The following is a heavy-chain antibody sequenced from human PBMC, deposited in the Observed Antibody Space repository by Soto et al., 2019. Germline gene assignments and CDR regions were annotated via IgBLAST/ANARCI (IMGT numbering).Heavy chain of an antibody. CDR2: IWYDGSNK. CDR3: ARERRQQLVGYYYCGMDV. J-gene: IGHJ6*02. CDR1: GFTFSSYG. Sequence: PGGSLRLSCAASGFTFSSYGMHWVRQAPGKGLEWVAVIWYDGSNKYYADSVKGRFTISRDNSKNTLYLQMNSLRAEDTAVYYCARERRQQLVGYYYCGMDVWGQGTTVTAP. V-gene: IGHV3-33*01. D-gene: IGHD6-13*01.